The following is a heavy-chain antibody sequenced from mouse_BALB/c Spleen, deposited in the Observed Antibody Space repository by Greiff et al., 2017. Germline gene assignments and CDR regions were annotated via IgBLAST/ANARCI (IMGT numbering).Heavy chain of an antibody. CDR3: TRDEVGSSYPFDY. D-gene: IGHD1-1*01. J-gene: IGHJ2*01. CDR1: GFTFSSYT. CDR2: ISSGGSYT. Sequence: EVQLVESGGGLVKPGGSLKLSCAASGFTFSSYTMSWVRQTPEKRLEWVATISSGGSYTYYPDSVKGRFTISRDNAKNTLYLQMSSLKSEDTAMYYCTRDEVGSSYPFDYWGQGTTLTVSS. V-gene: IGHV5-6-4*01.